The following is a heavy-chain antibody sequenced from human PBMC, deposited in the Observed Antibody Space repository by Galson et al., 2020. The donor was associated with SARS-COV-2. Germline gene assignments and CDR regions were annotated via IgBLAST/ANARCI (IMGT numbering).Heavy chain of an antibody. D-gene: IGHD3-10*01. CDR1: GGSFSGYY. V-gene: IGHV4-34*01. CDR2: INHSGST. Sequence: SETLSLTCAVYGGSFSGYYWSWIRQPPGKGLEWIGEINHSGSTNYNPSLKSRVTISVDTSKNQFSLKLSSVTAADTAVYYCARGPPVQGVIITATYNWFDPWGQGTLVTVSS. CDR3: ARGPPVQGVIITATYNWFDP. J-gene: IGHJ5*02.